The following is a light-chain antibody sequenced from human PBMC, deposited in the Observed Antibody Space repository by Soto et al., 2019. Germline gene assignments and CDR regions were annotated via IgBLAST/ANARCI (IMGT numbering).Light chain of an antibody. Sequence: QSALTQPASVSGSPGQSITISGTGTSSDVGGYNYVSGYQQHPGKAPKLMIYDVSNRPSGVSNRFSGSKSGNTASLTISGLQAEDEADYYCSSYTSSSTPVVFGGWTKLTVL. CDR2: DVS. V-gene: IGLV2-14*01. J-gene: IGLJ2*01. CDR3: SSYTSSSTPVV. CDR1: SSDVGGYNY.